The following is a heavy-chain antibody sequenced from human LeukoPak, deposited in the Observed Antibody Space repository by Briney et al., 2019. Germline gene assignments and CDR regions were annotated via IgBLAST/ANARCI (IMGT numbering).Heavy chain of an antibody. J-gene: IGHJ4*02. Sequence: GGSLRLSCAASGFTFSSYAMHWVRQAPGKGLEGVAVISYDGSNKYYAESVKGRFTISRDNSKNTLYLQMNSLRAEDTAVYYCATAGYCTNGVCYGAAMDDGYFDYWGQGTLVTVSS. CDR3: ATAGYCTNGVCYGAAMDDGYFDY. V-gene: IGHV3-30-3*01. D-gene: IGHD2-8*01. CDR2: ISYDGSNK. CDR1: GFTFSSYA.